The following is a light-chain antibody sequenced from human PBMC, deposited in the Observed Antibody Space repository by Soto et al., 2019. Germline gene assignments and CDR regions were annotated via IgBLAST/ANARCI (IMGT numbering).Light chain of an antibody. J-gene: IGKJ4*01. CDR2: QAS. V-gene: IGKV1-5*03. CDR1: RSISTW. Sequence: DIQMTQSPSTLSASVGDRVTITCRASRSISTWLAWYQQKPGEAPKVLIYQASSLESGVPSRFSGSGSGTQFTLTISSLQPDDSATYYCQKYNSAPLTFGGGTKVEIK. CDR3: QKYNSAPLT.